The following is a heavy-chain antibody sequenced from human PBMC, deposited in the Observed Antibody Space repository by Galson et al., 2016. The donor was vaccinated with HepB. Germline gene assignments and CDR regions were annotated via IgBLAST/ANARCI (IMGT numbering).Heavy chain of an antibody. CDR3: ARHDIVVVVAVPHDYFDS. Sequence: SETLSLTCTVSGGSISSSSYYWGWIRQPPGKGLEWIGSIFYSGRTYYNPSLKSRVTISADTSKSQFSLKLSSVTAADTAVYYCARHDIVVVVAVPHDYFDSWGQGTLVTVSS. J-gene: IGHJ4*02. CDR1: GGSISSSSYY. D-gene: IGHD2-15*01. V-gene: IGHV4-39*01. CDR2: IFYSGRT.